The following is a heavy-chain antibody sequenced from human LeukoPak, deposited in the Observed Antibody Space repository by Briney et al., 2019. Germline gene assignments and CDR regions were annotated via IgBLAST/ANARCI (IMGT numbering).Heavy chain of an antibody. CDR3: ASAPFEGSGWYIYYFDY. Sequence: WGTLSLTCAVSGGSFSSGSYYWGWIGQRPGKGRDWFGCGYYSGSTNYHPTLKRRVTISVDLSNNQFYLTLSSVTPADTAVYYCASAPFEGSGWYIYYFDYWGQGTLVTVSS. D-gene: IGHD6-19*01. CDR2: GYYSGST. CDR1: GGSFSSGSYY. V-gene: IGHV4-61*01. J-gene: IGHJ4*02.